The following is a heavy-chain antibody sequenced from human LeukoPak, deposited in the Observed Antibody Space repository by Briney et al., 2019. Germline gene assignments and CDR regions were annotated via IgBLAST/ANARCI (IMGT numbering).Heavy chain of an antibody. CDR3: ARDLMTTEVTPGY. J-gene: IGHJ4*02. CDR2: INWNGRRT. Sequence: PGGSLRLSCAASGFTFDDYGMSWVRQATGKGLEWVSGINWNGRRTGYAESVKGRFTISRDNAKNSLYLQMNSLRAEDTAVYYCARDLMTTEVTPGYWGQGTLVTVSS. V-gene: IGHV3-20*04. D-gene: IGHD4-23*01. CDR1: GFTFDDYG.